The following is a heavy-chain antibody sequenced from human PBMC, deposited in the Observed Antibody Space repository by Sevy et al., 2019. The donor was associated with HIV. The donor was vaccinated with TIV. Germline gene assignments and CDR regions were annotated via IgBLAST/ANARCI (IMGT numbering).Heavy chain of an antibody. J-gene: IGHJ4*02. CDR2: IKQDGSET. Sequence: GGSLRLSCAASGFDFNHHWMSWVRQAPQKGLEWVANIKQDGSETYYVDSLKGGFTISRDNAKNSLSLQINDLRAEETAVYYCARLPTGLQSFNYLLSTYFDSWGQGTLFTVSS. D-gene: IGHD3-9*01. CDR3: ARLPTGLQSFNYLLSTYFDS. CDR1: GFDFNHHW. V-gene: IGHV3-7*01.